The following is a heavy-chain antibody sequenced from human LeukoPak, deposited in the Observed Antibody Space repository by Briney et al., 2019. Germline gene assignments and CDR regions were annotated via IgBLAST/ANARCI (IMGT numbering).Heavy chain of an antibody. V-gene: IGHV3-23*01. CDR1: GFTFSSYA. J-gene: IGHJ4*02. CDR2: ISGSGGST. D-gene: IGHD2-2*01. CDR3: AIACSSTSCLDY. Sequence: GGSLRLSCAASGFTFSSYAMSWVRQAPGKGLEWVSAISGSGGSTYYADSVKGRFTISRDNSKNTLYLQMNSLRAGDTAVYYCAIACSSTSCLDYWGQGTLVTVSS.